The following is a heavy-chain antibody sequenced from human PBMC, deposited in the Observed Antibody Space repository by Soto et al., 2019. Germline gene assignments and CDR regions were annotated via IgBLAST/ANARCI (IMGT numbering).Heavy chain of an antibody. V-gene: IGHV1-18*01. D-gene: IGHD5-12*01. CDR3: ARLSAIVATLSYYGMDV. CDR2: ISAYNGNT. J-gene: IGHJ6*02. CDR1: GYIFTSYG. Sequence: ASVKVSCKASGYIFTSYGISWVRQAPGQRLEWMGWISAYNGNTNYAQKLQGRVTMTTDTSTSTAYMELRSLRSDDTAVYYCARLSAIVATLSYYGMDVWGQGTTVTVSS.